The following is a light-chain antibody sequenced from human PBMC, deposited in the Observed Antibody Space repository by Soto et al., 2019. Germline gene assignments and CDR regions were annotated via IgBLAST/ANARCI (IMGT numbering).Light chain of an antibody. Sequence: ETVMTQSPVTLSVSPGERVTISCRASQYISSNLAWYQQKPGQAPRLLIYGASTRATGFPARFSGSGSGTEFTLTITGLQSEDFAVYYCQQYNNWPPYTFGQGIKLEIK. J-gene: IGKJ2*01. CDR2: GAS. CDR3: QQYNNWPPYT. CDR1: QYISSN. V-gene: IGKV3-15*01.